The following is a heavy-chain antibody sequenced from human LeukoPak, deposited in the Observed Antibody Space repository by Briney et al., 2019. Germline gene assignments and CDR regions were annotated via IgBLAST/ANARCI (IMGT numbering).Heavy chain of an antibody. CDR2: IRYDGSDK. CDR1: GFTFSSYG. V-gene: IGHV3-30*02. CDR3: ARDSGQWLVTNWYFDL. D-gene: IGHD6-19*01. J-gene: IGHJ2*01. Sequence: GGSLRLSCAASGFTFSSYGMHWVRQAPGKGLEWVTFIRYDGSDKYYADSVKGRFTISRDNSKNTLYLQMNSLRAEDTAVYYCARDSGQWLVTNWYFDLWGRGTLVTVSS.